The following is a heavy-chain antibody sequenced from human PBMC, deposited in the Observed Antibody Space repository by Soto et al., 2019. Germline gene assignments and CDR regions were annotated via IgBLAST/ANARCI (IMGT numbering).Heavy chain of an antibody. CDR2: IYPDDSDT. CDR3: ARRDMLTGYVYFDY. V-gene: IGHV5-51*01. D-gene: IGHD3-9*01. Sequence: GESLKISCQASGYTFTKYWVGWVRQMPGKGLEWMGIIYPDDSDTRYSPSFQGHVTISADKSISTAYLQWSSLKASDSAAYYCARRDMLTGYVYFDYWGQGTQVTVSS. CDR1: GYTFTKYW. J-gene: IGHJ4*02.